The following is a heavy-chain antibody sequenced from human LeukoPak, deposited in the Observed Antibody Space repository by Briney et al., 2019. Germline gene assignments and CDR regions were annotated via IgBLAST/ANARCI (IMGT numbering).Heavy chain of an antibody. D-gene: IGHD1/OR15-1a*01. CDR1: GGSFSSYY. CDR2: IHYSGST. Sequence: PSETLSLTCTVSGGSFSSYYWSWIRQPPGKGLEWIGNIHYSGSTKYNPSPKSRVTISVDTSKNQFSLKLSSVTAADTAVYYCARETGTYVDYWGQGTLVTVSS. J-gene: IGHJ4*02. V-gene: IGHV4-59*01. CDR3: ARETGTYVDY.